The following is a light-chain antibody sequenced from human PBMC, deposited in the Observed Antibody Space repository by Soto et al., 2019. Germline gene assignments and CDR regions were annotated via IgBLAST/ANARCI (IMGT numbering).Light chain of an antibody. CDR3: QQYYSTPQT. J-gene: IGKJ1*01. Sequence: DILMTQSPASLAVSLGERASINCKSSQSVLYSSSNKNYLAWYQQKPGQPPKLLIYWASTRESGVPDRFSGSGSGTDFTLTISSLQAEDVAVYYCQQYYSTPQTFGQGTKVDIK. CDR1: QSVLYSSSNKNY. CDR2: WAS. V-gene: IGKV4-1*01.